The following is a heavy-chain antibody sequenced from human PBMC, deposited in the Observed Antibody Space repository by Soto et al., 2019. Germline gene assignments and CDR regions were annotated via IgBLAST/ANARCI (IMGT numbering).Heavy chain of an antibody. J-gene: IGHJ4*02. CDR2: IYWDDTT. D-gene: IGHD1-26*01. CDR1: GFSLPTDRVG. Sequence: QITLKESGPTLVKPTQTLTLTCTFSGFSLPTDRVGVGWIRQPPGKALEWLAVIYWDDTTTYRPSLNSRLTITKDTSKNQVALTMTDMDPVDTATYYCAHAYCGRALYWGQGTLVTVSS. V-gene: IGHV2-5*02. CDR3: AHAYCGRALY.